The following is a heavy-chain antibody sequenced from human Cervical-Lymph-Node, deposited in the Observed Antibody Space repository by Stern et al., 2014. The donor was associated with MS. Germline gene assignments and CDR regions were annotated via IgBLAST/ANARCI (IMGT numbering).Heavy chain of an antibody. D-gene: IGHD1-26*01. V-gene: IGHV3-9*01. Sequence: VQLVQSGGGLVQPGKSLRLSCGASGLSIDESAMHWVRQAPGKGLEWVAGITWNSATIDYADSVRGRFTISRDNANNSVHLQMNSLRAEDTALYYCVKDRNGYYSRFDNWGQGTLVTVSS. CDR2: ITWNSATI. CDR1: GLSIDESA. J-gene: IGHJ4*02. CDR3: VKDRNGYYSRFDN.